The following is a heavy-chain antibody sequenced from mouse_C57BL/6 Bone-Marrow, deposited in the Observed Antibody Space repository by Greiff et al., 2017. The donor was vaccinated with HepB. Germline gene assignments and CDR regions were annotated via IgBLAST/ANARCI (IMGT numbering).Heavy chain of an antibody. V-gene: IGHV3-6*01. J-gene: IGHJ1*03. CDR1: GYSITSGYY. D-gene: IGHD1-1*01. CDR2: ISYDGSN. Sequence: EVQLVESGPGLVKPSQSLSLTCSVTGYSITSGYYWNWIRQFPGNKLEWMGYISYDGSNNYNPSLKNRISITRDTSKNQFFLKLNSVTTEDTATYYCARDLYGSSYCWYFDVWGTGTTVTVSS. CDR3: ARDLYGSSYCWYFDV.